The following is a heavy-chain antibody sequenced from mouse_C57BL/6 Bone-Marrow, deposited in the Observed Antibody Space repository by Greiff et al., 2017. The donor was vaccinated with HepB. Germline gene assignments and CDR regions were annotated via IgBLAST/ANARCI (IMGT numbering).Heavy chain of an antibody. CDR3: AKGNCHWYFDV. J-gene: IGHJ1*03. CDR1: GFTFSSYG. V-gene: IGHV5-6*01. Sequence: EVQVVESGGDLVKPGGSLKLSCAASGFTFSSYGMSWVRQTPDKRLEWVATISSGGSYTYYPDSVKGRFTISRDNAKNTLYLQMSILKSEDTAMYYCAKGNCHWYFDVWGTGTTVTVSS. D-gene: IGHD4-1*01. CDR2: ISSGGSYT.